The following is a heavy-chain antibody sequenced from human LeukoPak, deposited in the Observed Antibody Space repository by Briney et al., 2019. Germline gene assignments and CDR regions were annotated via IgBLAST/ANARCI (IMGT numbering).Heavy chain of an antibody. Sequence: TGGSLRLSCAASGFTFSSYWMSWVRQAPGKGLEWVANIKQDGSEKNYVDSVKGRFTVSRDNAKNSLYLQMNSLRAEDTAVYYCARIWDLRFSSSWTGDYWGQGTLVTVSS. CDR2: IKQDGSEK. CDR1: GFTFSSYW. CDR3: ARIWDLRFSSSWTGDY. D-gene: IGHD6-13*01. V-gene: IGHV3-7*01. J-gene: IGHJ4*02.